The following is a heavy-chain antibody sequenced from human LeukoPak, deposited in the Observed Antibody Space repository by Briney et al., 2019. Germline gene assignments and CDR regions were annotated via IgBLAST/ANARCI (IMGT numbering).Heavy chain of an antibody. V-gene: IGHV3-53*01. J-gene: IGHJ3*01. CDR3: ATSKSATYDGLDL. CDR1: GFTVSSGH. Sequence: GGSLRLSCAVSGFTVSSGHMHWVRQAPGQGLEWVATFYRGGNTYHADSVKGRLTVSRDNLKNTVSLQMGSLRAEDTAVYYCATSKSATYDGLDLWGQGTRVTVSS. D-gene: IGHD2-15*01. CDR2: FYRGGNT.